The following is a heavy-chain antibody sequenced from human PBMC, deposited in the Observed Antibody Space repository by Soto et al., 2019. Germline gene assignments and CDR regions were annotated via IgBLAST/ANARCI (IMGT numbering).Heavy chain of an antibody. Sequence: GGSLRLSCAASGFSVSKNYMSWVRQAPGKGLEWVSIIYSGGSTYYADSVKGRFTISRDNSKNTLYLQMNSLRAEDTAVYYCAKDGAFGGVIAYYFDYWGQGTLVTVSS. D-gene: IGHD3-16*02. CDR2: IYSGGST. V-gene: IGHV3-53*05. J-gene: IGHJ4*02. CDR1: GFSVSKNY. CDR3: AKDGAFGGVIAYYFDY.